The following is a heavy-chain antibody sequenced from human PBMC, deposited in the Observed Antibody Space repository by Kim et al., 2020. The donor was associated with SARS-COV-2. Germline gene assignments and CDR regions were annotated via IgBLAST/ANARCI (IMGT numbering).Heavy chain of an antibody. CDR2: INSYNAHE. CDR1: GYRFTTYG. CDR3: AFDCSSGSCYRGRLDY. D-gene: IGHD2-15*01. V-gene: IGHV1-18*01. J-gene: IGHJ4*02. Sequence: ASVKVSCKASGYRFTTYGISWVRQAPGQGLEWMGWINSYNAHEEYGQNFQGRVTMTTDTSTSTGYLELRSLRSDDTAVYYCAFDCSSGSCYRGRLDYWGQGTPVTVSS.